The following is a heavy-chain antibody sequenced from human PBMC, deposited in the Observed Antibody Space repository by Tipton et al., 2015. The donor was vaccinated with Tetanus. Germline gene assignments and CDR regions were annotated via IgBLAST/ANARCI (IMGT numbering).Heavy chain of an antibody. D-gene: IGHD1-14*01. J-gene: IGHJ4*02. CDR1: GGSISGYY. V-gene: IGHV4-59*01. CDR2: IHYSGGT. CDR3: ARETPGAGHFDY. Sequence: TLSLTCTVSGGSISGYYWNWIRQLPGKGLEWIGYIHYSGGTNYNPSLTSAVTMSVNTAKNHFSLTVNSATAADTAVNYCARETPGAGHFDYWGQGTPVTVSS.